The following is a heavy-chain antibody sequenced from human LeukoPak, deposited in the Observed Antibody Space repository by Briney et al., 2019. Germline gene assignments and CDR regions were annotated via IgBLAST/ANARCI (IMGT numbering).Heavy chain of an antibody. CDR2: IYPGDSDT. Sequence: GESLKISCKGSGYSFTSYWIGWVRQMPGKGLEWMGIIYPGDSDTRYSPSFQGQVTISADKSISTAYLQWSSLKASDTAMYYCARRTIAAAGKTDAFDIWGQGTMVTVSS. CDR3: ARRTIAAAGKTDAFDI. V-gene: IGHV5-51*01. J-gene: IGHJ3*02. D-gene: IGHD6-13*01. CDR1: GYSFTSYW.